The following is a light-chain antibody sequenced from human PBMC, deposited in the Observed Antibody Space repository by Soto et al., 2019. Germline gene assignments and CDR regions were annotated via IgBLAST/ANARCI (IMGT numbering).Light chain of an antibody. Sequence: QSVLTQPASVSGSPGQSITISCTGTSSDVGGYYYVSWYQHHPGKAPKLMIYQVSKRPSGVPDRFSGSKSGNTASLTVSGLQAEDEADYYCSSHAGTINVAFGGGTKLTVL. CDR2: QVS. CDR1: SSDVGGYYY. CDR3: SSHAGTINVA. V-gene: IGLV2-8*01. J-gene: IGLJ2*01.